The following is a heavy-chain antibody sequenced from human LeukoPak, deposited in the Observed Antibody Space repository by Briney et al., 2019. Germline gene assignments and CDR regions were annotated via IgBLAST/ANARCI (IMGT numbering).Heavy chain of an antibody. Sequence: PSETLSLTCAVSGYSISSGYYWSWIRQPPGKGLEWIGEINHSGSTNYNPSLKSRVTISVDTSKNQFSLKLSSVTAADTAVYYCARNGPAGYSSGWYNVRYFQHWGQGTLVTVSS. J-gene: IGHJ1*01. CDR3: ARNGPAGYSSGWYNVRYFQH. CDR2: INHSGST. V-gene: IGHV4-34*01. CDR1: GYSISSGYY. D-gene: IGHD6-19*01.